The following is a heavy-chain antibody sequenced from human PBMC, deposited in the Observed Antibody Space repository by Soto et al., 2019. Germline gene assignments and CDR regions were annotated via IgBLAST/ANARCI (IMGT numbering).Heavy chain of an antibody. CDR3: AADYNSYGFPGY. CDR2: IVVGSGNT. CDR1: GFTFTSSA. V-gene: IGHV1-58*01. J-gene: IGHJ4*02. D-gene: IGHD5-18*01. Sequence: GASVKVSCKASGFTFTSSAVQWVRQARGQRLEWIGWIVVGSGNTNYAQKFQERVTITRDMSTSTAYKKLSSLISEDTAVYYCAADYNSYGFPGYWGQGTLVTVSS.